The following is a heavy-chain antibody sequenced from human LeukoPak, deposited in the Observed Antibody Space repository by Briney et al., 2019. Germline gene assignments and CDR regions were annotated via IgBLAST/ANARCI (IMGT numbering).Heavy chain of an antibody. D-gene: IGHD3-22*01. J-gene: IGHJ4*02. CDR3: ARFHYDSSGYYSSFDY. CDR2: IYHSGST. CDR1: GYSISSGYY. Sequence: SETLSLTCAVSGYSISSGYYWGWIRQPPGKGLEWIGSIYHSGSTNYNPSLKSRVTISVDTSKNQFSLKLSSVTAADTAVYYCARFHYDSSGYYSSFDYWGQGTLVTVSS. V-gene: IGHV4-38-2*01.